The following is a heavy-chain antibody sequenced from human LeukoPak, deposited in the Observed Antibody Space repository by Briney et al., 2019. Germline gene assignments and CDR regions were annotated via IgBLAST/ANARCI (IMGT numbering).Heavy chain of an antibody. D-gene: IGHD2-2*01. J-gene: IGHJ4*02. CDR1: GFTFSAYA. CDR2: ISTSGDDT. V-gene: IGHV3-23*01. Sequence: GGSLRLSCAASGFTFSAYAMSWVRQAPGKGLEWVSAISTSGDDTYYADSVKGRFTISRDNSKNTVFLHMNSLRAEDTAVYYCARYCTSTSCFSSLGSLWWGQGTLVTVSS. CDR3: ARYCTSTSCFSSLGSLW.